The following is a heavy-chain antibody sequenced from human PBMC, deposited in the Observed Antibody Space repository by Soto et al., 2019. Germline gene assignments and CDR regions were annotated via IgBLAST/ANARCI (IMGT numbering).Heavy chain of an antibody. CDR1: GFTFSSYA. Sequence: GSLRLSCAASGFTFSSYAMHWVRQAPGKGLEWVAVISYDGSNKYYADSVKGRFTISRDNSKNTLYLQMNSLRAEDTAVYYCERDSGDGFTDYWGQGTLVTVSS. V-gene: IGHV3-30-3*01. CDR2: ISYDGSNK. J-gene: IGHJ4*02. D-gene: IGHD3-10*01. CDR3: ERDSGDGFTDY.